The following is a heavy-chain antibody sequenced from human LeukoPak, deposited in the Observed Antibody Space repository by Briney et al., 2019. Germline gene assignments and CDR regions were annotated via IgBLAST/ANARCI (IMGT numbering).Heavy chain of an antibody. CDR3: ARSFSGSYYFEY. CDR1: GDSISSGRYY. Sequence: PSQTLSLTFTVSGDSISSGRYYWSWVRQPAGKELEWIGRIYTSGKTDYNPYTPSLKSRVTVSLDTSKNQLSLFLTSVTAADTAMYYCARSFSGSYYFEYWGQGTLVTVSS. D-gene: IGHD1-26*01. J-gene: IGHJ4*02. CDR2: IYTSGKT. V-gene: IGHV4-61*02.